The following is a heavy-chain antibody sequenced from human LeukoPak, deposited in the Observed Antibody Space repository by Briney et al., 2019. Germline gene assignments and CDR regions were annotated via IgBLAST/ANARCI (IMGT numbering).Heavy chain of an antibody. V-gene: IGHV3-7*01. D-gene: IGHD2-15*01. CDR2: INHNGNVN. Sequence: GGSLRLSCAASGFTFSNAWMNWARQAPGKGLEWVASINHNGNVNYYVDSVKGRFTISRDNAKNSLDLQMNSLRDEDTAVYYCARARASGRSGFDYWGQGTLVTVSS. CDR3: ARARASGRSGFDY. J-gene: IGHJ4*02. CDR1: GFTFSNAW.